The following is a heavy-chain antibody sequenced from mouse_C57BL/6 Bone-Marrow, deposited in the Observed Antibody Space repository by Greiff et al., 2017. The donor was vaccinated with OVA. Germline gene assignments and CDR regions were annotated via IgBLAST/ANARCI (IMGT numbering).Heavy chain of an antibody. CDR3: ARYYDYDWYFDV. J-gene: IGHJ1*03. D-gene: IGHD2-4*01. CDR1: GYAFSSSW. CDR2: IYPGDGDT. Sequence: VQLQESGPELVKPGASVKISCKAFGYAFSSSWMNWVKQRPGKGLEWIGRIYPGDGDTNYNGKFKGKATLTADKSSSTAYMQLSSLTSEDSAVYFCARYYDYDWYFDVWGTGTTVTVSS. V-gene: IGHV1-82*01.